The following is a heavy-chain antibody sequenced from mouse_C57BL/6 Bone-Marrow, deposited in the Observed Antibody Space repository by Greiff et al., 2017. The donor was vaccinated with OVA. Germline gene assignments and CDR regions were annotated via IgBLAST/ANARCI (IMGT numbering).Heavy chain of an antibody. J-gene: IGHJ2*01. CDR2: ISSGSSTI. Sequence: EVQRVESGGGLVKPGGSLKLSCAASGFTFSDYGMHWVRQAPEKGLEWVAYISSGSSTIYYADTVKGRFTISRDNAKNTLFLQMTSLRSEDTAMYYCASHYGSSYLYYFDYWGQGTTLTVSS. CDR1: GFTFSDYG. CDR3: ASHYGSSYLYYFDY. D-gene: IGHD1-1*01. V-gene: IGHV5-17*01.